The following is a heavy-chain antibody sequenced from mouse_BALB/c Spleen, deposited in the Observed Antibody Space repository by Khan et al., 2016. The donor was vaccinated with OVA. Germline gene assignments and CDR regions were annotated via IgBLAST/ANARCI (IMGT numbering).Heavy chain of an antibody. V-gene: IGHV2-9*02. Sequence: VQLQESGPGLVAPSQTLSITCTVSGFSLSNYGIHWVRQSPGKGLEWLGVIWAGGSTNHNSALMSRLSISKDNSKSQVFLKMNSLQTDDTAMYYCARAFYNGARFAYWGQGTLVTVSA. D-gene: IGHD1-3*01. J-gene: IGHJ3*01. CDR1: GFSLSNYG. CDR2: IWAGGST. CDR3: ARAFYNGARFAY.